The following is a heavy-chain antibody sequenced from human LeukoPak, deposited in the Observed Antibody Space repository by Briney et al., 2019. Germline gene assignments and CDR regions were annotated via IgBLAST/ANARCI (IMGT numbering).Heavy chain of an antibody. J-gene: IGHJ5*02. CDR1: GFTFSDYY. CDR2: ISSSGGYT. CDR3: ARVDSTSWFDH. V-gene: IGHV3-11*05. D-gene: IGHD6-13*01. Sequence: GGSLRLSCAASGFTFSDYYMIWIRQAPGKGLEWVSCISSSGGYTNNADSVKGRFTISRDNAKNSLYLQMNSLRAEDTAVYYCARVDSTSWFDHWGQGTLVTVSS.